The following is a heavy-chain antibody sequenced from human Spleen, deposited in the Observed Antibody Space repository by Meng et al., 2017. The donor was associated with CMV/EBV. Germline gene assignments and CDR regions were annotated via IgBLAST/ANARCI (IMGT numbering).Heavy chain of an antibody. D-gene: IGHD6-6*01. V-gene: IGHV1-46*01. Sequence: ASVKVSCKASGCTFSSYAISWVRQAPGQGLERMGIINPSGGSTTYAQRVQGRVTMTRETSTSTVYMELSSLRSEDTAVYYCARVPPREQFAYFDYWGQGTLVTVSS. J-gene: IGHJ4*02. CDR2: INPSGGST. CDR1: GCTFSSYA. CDR3: ARVPPREQFAYFDY.